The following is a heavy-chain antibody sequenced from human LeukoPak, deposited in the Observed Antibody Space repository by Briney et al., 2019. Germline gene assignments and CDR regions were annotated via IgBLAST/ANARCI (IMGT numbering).Heavy chain of an antibody. CDR1: GFTFSSYS. CDR3: AKGVFDYYYYYMDV. D-gene: IGHD3-10*02. J-gene: IGHJ6*03. CDR2: ISSSSSYI. V-gene: IGHV3-21*01. Sequence: GGSLRLSCAASGFTFSSYSMNWVRQAPGKGLEWVSSISSSSSYIYYADSVKGRFTISRDNAKNSLYLQMNSLRAEDTAVYYCAKGVFDYYYYYMDVWGKGTTVTISS.